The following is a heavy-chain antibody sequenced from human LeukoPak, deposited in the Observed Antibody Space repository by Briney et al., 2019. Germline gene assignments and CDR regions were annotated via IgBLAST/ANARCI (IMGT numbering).Heavy chain of an antibody. CDR1: GYTFSGYY. D-gene: IGHD4-17*01. Sequence: ASVKVSCKASGYTFSGYYIHWVRQAPGQGLEWMGWINPNSGGTKYAQKFQGRVTMTSDTSISTAYMELRSLRSDDTAVYYCARDLRWRQDYRDFEYLGQGALVNV. J-gene: IGHJ4*02. CDR3: ARDLRWRQDYRDFEY. CDR2: INPNSGGT. V-gene: IGHV1-2*02.